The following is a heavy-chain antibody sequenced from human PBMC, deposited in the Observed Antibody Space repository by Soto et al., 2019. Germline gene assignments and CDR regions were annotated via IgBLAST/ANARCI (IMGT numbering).Heavy chain of an antibody. V-gene: IGHV3-64D*06. D-gene: IGHD2-21*01. J-gene: IGHJ4*02. CDR1: GFAFSRYG. CDR3: VKGPNLDGYKYFDY. Sequence: PGGSLRLSCSAFGFAFSRYGMHWVRQAPGKGPEYVTAISDNGGTTYYADSVKGRFTISRDNSKNMVYLQVSSLRPEDTAVYYCVKGPNLDGYKYFDYWGQGALVTVSS. CDR2: ISDNGGTT.